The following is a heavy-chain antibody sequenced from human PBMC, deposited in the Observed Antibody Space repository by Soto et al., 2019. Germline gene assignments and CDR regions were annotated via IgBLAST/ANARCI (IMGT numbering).Heavy chain of an antibody. V-gene: IGHV4-59*01. CDR1: GGSISSYY. D-gene: IGHD3-9*01. Sequence: SETLSLTCTVSGGSISSYYWSWIRQPPGKGLEWIGYIYYSGSTNYNPSLKSRVTISVDTSKNQFSLKLSSVTAADTAVYYCARGRPTYAAHSALTGPTLLFDYWGQGTLVTVSS. CDR3: ARGRPTYAAHSALTGPTLLFDY. J-gene: IGHJ4*02. CDR2: IYYSGST.